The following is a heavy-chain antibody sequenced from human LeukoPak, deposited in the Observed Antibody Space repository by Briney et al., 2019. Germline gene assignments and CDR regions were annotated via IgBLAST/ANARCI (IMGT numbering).Heavy chain of an antibody. D-gene: IGHD1/OR15-1a*01. CDR3: ARLGRTYYMDV. J-gene: IGHJ6*03. Sequence: SETLSLTCTVSGDSISNYYWTWIRQTPGKGLEWIGNLYHSGAADYNPSLKTRVTTSVDTSKDQFSLSLRSSTAADTAVYFCARLGRTYYMDVWGTGTTVTVSS. CDR1: GDSISNYY. V-gene: IGHV4-59*08. CDR2: LYHSGAA.